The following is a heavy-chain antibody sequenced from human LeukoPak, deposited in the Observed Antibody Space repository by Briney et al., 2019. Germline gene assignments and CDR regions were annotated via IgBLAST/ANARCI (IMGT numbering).Heavy chain of an antibody. CDR3: ARYYCPGGTCSHFDY. CDR2: LYYTGST. CDR1: GGSISSYY. J-gene: IGHJ4*02. Sequence: SETLSLTCTVSGGSISSYYWSWIRQPPGKGLEWIGYLYYTGSTDCNPSLKSRVSISVDTSKNQFSLKLSSVTAADTAVYYCARYYCPGGTCSHFDYWGQGTLVTVSS. D-gene: IGHD2-15*01. V-gene: IGHV4-59*08.